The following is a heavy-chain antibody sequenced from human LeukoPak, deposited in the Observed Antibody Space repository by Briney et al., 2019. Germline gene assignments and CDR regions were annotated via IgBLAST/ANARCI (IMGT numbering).Heavy chain of an antibody. V-gene: IGHV3-48*02. D-gene: IGHD3-10*01. CDR1: GFSFSSYR. J-gene: IGHJ4*02. CDR3: ATWFGELSWGLFDY. Sequence: GGSLRLSCAASGFSFSSYRMHWVRQAPGQGLEWVSYISSDSSTIYYADSVKGRFTISRDNAKNSLYLQMNSLRDEDTAVYYCATWFGELSWGLFDYWGQGTLVTVSS. CDR2: ISSDSSTI.